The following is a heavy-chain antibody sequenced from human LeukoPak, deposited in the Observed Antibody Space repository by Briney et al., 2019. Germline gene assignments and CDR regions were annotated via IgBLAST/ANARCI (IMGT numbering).Heavy chain of an antibody. CDR1: GGSINSGTSY. J-gene: IGHJ5*02. CDR3: ARDSYIAPGWFDP. CDR2: IYYSGTT. V-gene: IGHV4-31*03. D-gene: IGHD3-16*01. Sequence: PSETLSLTCIVSGGSINSGTSYWSWIRQHPGKGLEWIGYIYYSGTTYYNPSLKSRVTISVDTSNNQFSLRLSSMTAADTAVYYCARDSYIAPGWFDPWGQGTLVTVSS.